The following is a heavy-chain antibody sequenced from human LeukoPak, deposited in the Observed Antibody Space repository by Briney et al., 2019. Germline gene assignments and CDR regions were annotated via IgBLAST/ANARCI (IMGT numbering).Heavy chain of an antibody. CDR3: ARLQGVSRGWSFDY. D-gene: IGHD6-19*01. J-gene: IGHJ4*02. CDR2: IYPGDSDT. Sequence: GESLKISCKGSGYSFTSNWIGWVRQMPGKGLEWLGIIYPGDSDTTYRPSFQGHVTISADKSTSTAYLRWSSLKASDTAMYYCARLQGVSRGWSFDYWGQGTLVTVSS. V-gene: IGHV5-51*01. CDR1: GYSFTSNW.